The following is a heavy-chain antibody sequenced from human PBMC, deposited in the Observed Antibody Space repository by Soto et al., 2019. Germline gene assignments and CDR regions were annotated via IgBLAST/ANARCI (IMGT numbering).Heavy chain of an antibody. CDR3: ARDSGWPILNFDN. D-gene: IGHD3-10*01. J-gene: IGHJ4*02. V-gene: IGHV3-30*03. Sequence: GGSLRLSCASSYFDFSSYGIHWVRQAPGKGLEWVAASSYDGRETFYADSAKGRFTVSKEMSKNTAFLQMNALRHEDTAVYFCARDSGWPILNFDNWGQGTPVTVSS. CDR2: SSYDGRET. CDR1: YFDFSSYG.